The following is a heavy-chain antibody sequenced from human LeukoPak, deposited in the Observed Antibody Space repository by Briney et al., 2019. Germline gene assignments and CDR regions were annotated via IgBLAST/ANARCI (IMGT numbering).Heavy chain of an antibody. V-gene: IGHV4-39*01. J-gene: IGHJ6*02. CDR2: IFYSGST. CDR1: GGSISSTSNY. CDR3: ARHSRVYGSGSHWYHYRMDV. Sequence: PSETLSLTCTVSGGSISSTSNYWDWIRQPPGKGLEWIGSIFYSGSTWYNPSLKSRISISVDTSKNQFSLKLSSVTAADTAVFYCARHSRVYGSGSHWYHYRMDVWGQGTTVTVSS. D-gene: IGHD3-10*01.